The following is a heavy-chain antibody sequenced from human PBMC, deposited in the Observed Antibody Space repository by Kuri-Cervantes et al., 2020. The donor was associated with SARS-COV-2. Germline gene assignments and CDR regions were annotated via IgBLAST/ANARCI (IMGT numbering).Heavy chain of an antibody. V-gene: IGHV3-49*03. J-gene: IGHJ6*03. CDR1: GFTFGAYA. Sequence: GGSLRLSCTGPGFTFGAYAMSWFRQVPGKGLRWVGFIRRRAFGGTTQSDASVRGRFIISRDDSRRIAYLQMTGLRVEDTGTYFCARGGGDTAAIEYYSNFYMDVWGKGTSVTVSS. CDR2: IRRRAFGGTT. D-gene: IGHD2-2*02. CDR3: ARGGGDTAAIEYYSNFYMDV.